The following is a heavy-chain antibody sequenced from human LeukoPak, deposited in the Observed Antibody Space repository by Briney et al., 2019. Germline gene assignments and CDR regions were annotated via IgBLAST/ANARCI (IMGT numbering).Heavy chain of an antibody. CDR3: ARGIAVAGLFDY. CDR1: GYTFTGYY. J-gene: IGHJ4*02. CDR2: INPNNGGT. D-gene: IGHD6-19*01. V-gene: IGHV1-2*02. Sequence: ASVKVSCKASGYTFTGYYMHWLRQAPGQGLEWMGWINPNNGGTNYAQRFQGRVTMTRDTSTSTVYMELSSLRSEDTAVYHCARGIAVAGLFDYWGQGTLVTVSS.